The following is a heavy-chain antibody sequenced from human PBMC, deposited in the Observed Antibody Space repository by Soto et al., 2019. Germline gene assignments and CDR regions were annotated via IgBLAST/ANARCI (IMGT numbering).Heavy chain of an antibody. J-gene: IGHJ5*02. CDR2: IWYDGSNK. V-gene: IGHV3-33*01. D-gene: IGHD2-15*01. CDR1: GFTFSSYG. CDR3: ARDGRPTTALGWFDP. Sequence: GGSLRLSCAASGFTFSSYGMHWVRQAPGKGLEWVAVIWYDGSNKYYADSVKGRFTISRDNSKNTLYLQMNSLRAEDTAVYYCARDGRPTTALGWFDPWGQGTLVTVSS.